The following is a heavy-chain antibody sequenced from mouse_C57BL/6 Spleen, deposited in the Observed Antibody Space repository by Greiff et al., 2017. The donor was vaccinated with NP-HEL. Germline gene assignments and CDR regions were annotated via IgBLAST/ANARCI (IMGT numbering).Heavy chain of an antibody. Sequence: VKLQESGPELVKPGASVKISCKASGYAFSSSWMNWVKQRPGKGLEWIGRIYPGDGDTNYNGKFKGKATLTADKSSSTAYMQLSSLTSEDSAVYFCAAYDDWFAYWGQGTLVTVSA. CDR2: IYPGDGDT. CDR1: GYAFSSSW. D-gene: IGHD2-12*01. V-gene: IGHV1-82*01. CDR3: AAYDDWFAY. J-gene: IGHJ3*01.